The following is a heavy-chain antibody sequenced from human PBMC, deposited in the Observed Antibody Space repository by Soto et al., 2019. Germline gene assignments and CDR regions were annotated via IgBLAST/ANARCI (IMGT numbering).Heavy chain of an antibody. D-gene: IGHD1-1*01. Sequence: GASVKVSCKASGYTLTNYYLHWVRQAPGQGLEWVGMINPSARSASYAQKLRGRLTMDRDTSTTTVYMELSRLTFEDTAVYYCVREAGRGSDGVQQLDYWGQGTPVTVSS. CDR2: INPSARSA. CDR1: GYTLTNYY. J-gene: IGHJ4*02. V-gene: IGHV1-46*04. CDR3: VREAGRGSDGVQQLDY.